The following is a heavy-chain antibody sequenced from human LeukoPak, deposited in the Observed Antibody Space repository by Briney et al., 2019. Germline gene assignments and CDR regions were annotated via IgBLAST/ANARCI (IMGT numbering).Heavy chain of an antibody. CDR3: ARERESSSWYGNDFDY. J-gene: IGHJ4*02. CDR1: GFTFSSYA. Sequence: GRSLRLSCAASGFTFSSYAIHWVRQAPGKGLEWVAVISYDGSNKYYADSVKGRSTISRDNSKNTLYLQMNSLRAEDTAVYYCARERESSSWYGNDFDYWGQGTLVTVSS. V-gene: IGHV3-30*04. CDR2: ISYDGSNK. D-gene: IGHD6-13*01.